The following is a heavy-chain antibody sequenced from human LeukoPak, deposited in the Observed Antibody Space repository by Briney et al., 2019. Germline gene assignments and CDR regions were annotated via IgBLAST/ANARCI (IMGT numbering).Heavy chain of an antibody. V-gene: IGHV1-18*01. CDR1: GYTFTSYG. CDR3: ARGNPPYDYGADY. J-gene: IGHJ4*02. Sequence: ASVNVSCKDSGYTFTSYGISWVRQAPGQGLEWMGWISAYNGNANYAQKLQGRVTMTTDTSTSTAHMELRSLRSDDTAVYYCARGNPPYDYGADYWGQGTLVTVSS. CDR2: ISAYNGNA. D-gene: IGHD4-17*01.